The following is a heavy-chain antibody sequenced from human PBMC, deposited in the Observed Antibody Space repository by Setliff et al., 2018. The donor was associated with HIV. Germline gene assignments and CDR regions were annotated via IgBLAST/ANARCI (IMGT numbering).Heavy chain of an antibody. Sequence: SETLSLTCAVYGGSFSGNYWNWIRQPPGKGLEWIGEINHSANTNYSPSLKSRVTISVDTSKNQFSLKLNSVTAADTAVYYCARGYDVVTGSPLYYMDVWGKGTTVTVSS. CDR2: INHSANT. V-gene: IGHV4-34*01. CDR1: GGSFSGNY. J-gene: IGHJ6*03. CDR3: ARGYDVVTGSPLYYMDV. D-gene: IGHD3-9*01.